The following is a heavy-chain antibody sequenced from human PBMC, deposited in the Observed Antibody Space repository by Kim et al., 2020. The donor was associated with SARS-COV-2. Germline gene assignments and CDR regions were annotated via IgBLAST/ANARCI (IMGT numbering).Heavy chain of an antibody. CDR2: GNT. CDR3: TRDQVDGYWS. J-gene: IGHJ5*02. V-gene: IGHV3-66*01. D-gene: IGHD5-18*01. Sequence: GNTHYADSGKGRFTTSRDISKNTLYLQMNSLSAEDTAMYYCTRDQVDGYWSWGQGTLVTVSS.